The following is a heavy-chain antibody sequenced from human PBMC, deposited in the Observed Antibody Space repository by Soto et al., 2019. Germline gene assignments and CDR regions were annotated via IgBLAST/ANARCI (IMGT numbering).Heavy chain of an antibody. V-gene: IGHV4-30-2*01. CDR3: ARGMTTVTTFDY. CDR1: CGSISSGGYS. Sequence: SETLSLTCAVSCGSISSGGYSWSWIRQPPGKGLEWIGYIYHSGSTYYNPSLKSRVTISVDRSKNQFSLKLSSVTAADTAVYYCARGMTTVTTFDYWGQGTLVTVSS. D-gene: IGHD4-4*01. CDR2: IYHSGST. J-gene: IGHJ4*02.